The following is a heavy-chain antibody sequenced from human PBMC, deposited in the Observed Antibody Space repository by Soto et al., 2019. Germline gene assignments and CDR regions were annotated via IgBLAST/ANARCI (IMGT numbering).Heavy chain of an antibody. D-gene: IGHD1-26*01. CDR1: GFTFSSYA. V-gene: IGHV3-23*01. Sequence: EVQLLESGGGLVQPGGSLRLSCAASGFTFSSYAMSWVRQAPGKGLEWVSAISGSGGSTYYADSVKGRFTISRDNSKNTLYLQMNSLRAEDTAVYYCARETNGFMGAIAPAGYYYYGMDLWGQGTTVTVSS. CDR2: ISGSGGST. J-gene: IGHJ6*02. CDR3: ARETNGFMGAIAPAGYYYYGMDL.